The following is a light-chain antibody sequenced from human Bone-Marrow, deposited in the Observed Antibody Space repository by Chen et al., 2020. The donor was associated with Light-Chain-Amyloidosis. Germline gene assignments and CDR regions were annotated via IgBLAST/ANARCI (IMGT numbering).Light chain of an antibody. CDR3: QQYNSYWT. CDR2: DAS. Sequence: DIQMTQSPSTLSASVGDRVTITCRASQSISSWLAWYQQKPGKAPKLLIYDASSLESGVPSRLSRSGSVTEFTLTISSLQPYDFATYYCQQYNSYWTFGQGTKVEIK. CDR1: QSISSW. J-gene: IGKJ1*01. V-gene: IGKV1-5*01.